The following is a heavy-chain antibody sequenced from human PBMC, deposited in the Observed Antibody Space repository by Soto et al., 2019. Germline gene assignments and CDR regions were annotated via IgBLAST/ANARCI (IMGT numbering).Heavy chain of an antibody. V-gene: IGHV4-39*01. D-gene: IGHD3-22*01. CDR3: ASLTMIVVGFTEYFQH. CDR1: GGSISSSSYY. J-gene: IGHJ1*01. CDR2: IYYSGST. Sequence: SETLSLTCTVSGGSISSSSYYWGWIRQPPGKGLEWIGSIYYSGSTYYNPSLKSRVTISVDTSKNQFSLKLSSVTAADTAVYYCASLTMIVVGFTEYFQHWGQGTLVPVPS.